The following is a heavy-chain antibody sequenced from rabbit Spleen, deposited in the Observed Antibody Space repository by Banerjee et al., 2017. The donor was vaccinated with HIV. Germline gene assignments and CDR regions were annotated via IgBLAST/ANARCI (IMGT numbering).Heavy chain of an antibody. CDR3: ARDLAGYVGFGYISYLDL. CDR1: GFDFSTYS. J-gene: IGHJ4*01. Sequence: QLVESGGGLVQPGGSLKLSCKASGFDFSTYSMSWVRQAPGKGLEWIGYIVPIFGVTYYANWVNGRFTISSHNAQNTLYLQLNSLTAADTATYFCARDLAGYVGFGYISYLDLWGPGTLVTVS. D-gene: IGHD4-2*01. V-gene: IGHV1S7*01. CDR2: IVPIFGVT.